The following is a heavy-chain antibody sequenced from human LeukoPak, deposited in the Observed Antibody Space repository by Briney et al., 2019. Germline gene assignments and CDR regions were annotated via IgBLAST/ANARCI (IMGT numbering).Heavy chain of an antibody. CDR1: GFTFTTYW. CDR3: ARDFYTGHY. D-gene: IGHD3-16*01. Sequence: GGSLRLFCAASGFTFTTYWMQWVRQAAGKGRGCVSGINIDGSTPIYADSVKGRFTISRHNANNTLYLQMNSLRAEDTAVYYCARDFYTGHYWGQGTLVTVSS. J-gene: IGHJ4*02. V-gene: IGHV3-74*01. CDR2: INIDGSTP.